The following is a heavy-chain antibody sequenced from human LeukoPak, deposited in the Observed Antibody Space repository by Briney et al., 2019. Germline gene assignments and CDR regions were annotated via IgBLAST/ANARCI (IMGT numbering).Heavy chain of an antibody. V-gene: IGHV3-66*02. Sequence: GGSLSLSCAASGFTVSSNYMSWVRQAPGKGLEWVSVIYSGGSTYYADSVKGRFTISRDNSKNTLYLQMNSLRAEDTAVYYCARGNIVVVPAADNWFDPWGQGTLVTVSS. CDR2: IYSGGST. J-gene: IGHJ5*02. CDR1: GFTVSSNY. D-gene: IGHD2-2*01. CDR3: ARGNIVVVPAADNWFDP.